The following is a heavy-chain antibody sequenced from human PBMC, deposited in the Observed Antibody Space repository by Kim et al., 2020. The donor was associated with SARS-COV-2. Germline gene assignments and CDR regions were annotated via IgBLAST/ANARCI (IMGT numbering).Heavy chain of an antibody. J-gene: IGHJ3*02. Sequence: GGSLRLSCAASGFTFSSYAMSWVRQAPGKGLEWVSSVTGTGSKTYYADSVRGRFTISRDNSKNALYVQMYSLRAEDTALYYCARQRGYDFDMWGQGTMGT. CDR3: ARQRGYDFDM. V-gene: IGHV3-23*01. D-gene: IGHD1-1*01. CDR2: VTGTGSKT. CDR1: GFTFSSYA.